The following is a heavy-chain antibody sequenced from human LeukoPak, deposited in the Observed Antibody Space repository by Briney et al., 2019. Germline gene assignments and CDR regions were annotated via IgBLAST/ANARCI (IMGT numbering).Heavy chain of an antibody. CDR2: INSDGSST. V-gene: IGHV3-74*01. D-gene: IGHD3-9*01. Sequence: GGSLRLSCAASGFTFSNYWMHRVRQAPGKGLVWVSRINSDGSSTRYADSVKGRFTISRDNAKNTLYLQMNSLRAEDTAVYYCTRELDWLPTLDYWGQGTLVTVSS. CDR1: GFTFSNYW. J-gene: IGHJ4*02. CDR3: TRELDWLPTLDY.